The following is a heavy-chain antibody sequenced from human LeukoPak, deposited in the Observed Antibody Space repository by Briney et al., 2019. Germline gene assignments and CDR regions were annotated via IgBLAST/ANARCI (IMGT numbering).Heavy chain of an antibody. CDR1: GYTFTGYY. V-gene: IGHV1-2*02. CDR3: ARTWVGRGFDP. J-gene: IGHJ5*02. CDR2: INPNSGGT. D-gene: IGHD3-10*01. Sequence: ASVKVSCKASGYTFTGYYMHWVRQAPGQGLEWMGWINPNSGGTNYAQKFQGRVTITRETSISTAYMELSRLRSDDAAVYYCARTWVGRGFDPWGQGTLVTVSS.